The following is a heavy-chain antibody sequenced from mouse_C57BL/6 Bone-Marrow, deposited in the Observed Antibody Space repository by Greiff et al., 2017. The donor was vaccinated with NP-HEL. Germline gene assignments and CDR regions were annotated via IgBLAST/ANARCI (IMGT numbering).Heavy chain of an antibody. V-gene: IGHV1-59*01. D-gene: IGHD1-1*01. CDR3: ARQRNYGSLAY. CDR2: IDPSDSYT. J-gene: IGHJ3*01. Sequence: QVQLQQPGAELVRPGTSVKLSCKASGYTFTSYWMPWVKQRPGQGLEWIGVIDPSDSYTTYNQKFKGKATLTVDTSSRTAYMKLRSLTSEDSAVYYCARQRNYGSLAYWGQGTLVTVSA. CDR1: GYTFTSYW.